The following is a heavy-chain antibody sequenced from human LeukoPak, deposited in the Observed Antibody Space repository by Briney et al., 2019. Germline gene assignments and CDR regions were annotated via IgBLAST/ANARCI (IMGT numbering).Heavy chain of an antibody. CDR2: INYSGST. Sequence: SETLSLTCAVYGGSFSGYYWSWIRQPPGKGLEWIGEINYSGSTNYNPSLKSRVTISVDTSKNQFSLKLSSVTAADTAVYYCARRDGYNYGLRYWGQGTLVTVSS. CDR1: GGSFSGYY. V-gene: IGHV4-34*01. J-gene: IGHJ4*02. CDR3: ARRDGYNYGLRY. D-gene: IGHD5-24*01.